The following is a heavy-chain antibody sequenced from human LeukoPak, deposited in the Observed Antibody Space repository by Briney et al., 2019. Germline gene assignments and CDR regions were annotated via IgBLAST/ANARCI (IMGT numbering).Heavy chain of an antibody. V-gene: IGHV3-30-3*02. Sequence: QSGGSLRLSCAASGFTFSSYAMHWVRQAPGKGLEWVSVISYDGSNKYYADSVKGRFTISRDNSKNTLYLQMNNLRAEDTAVYYCAKDFQYNWNYGPGYWGQGTLVTVSS. CDR1: GFTFSSYA. J-gene: IGHJ4*02. CDR3: AKDFQYNWNYGPGY. D-gene: IGHD1-7*01. CDR2: ISYDGSNK.